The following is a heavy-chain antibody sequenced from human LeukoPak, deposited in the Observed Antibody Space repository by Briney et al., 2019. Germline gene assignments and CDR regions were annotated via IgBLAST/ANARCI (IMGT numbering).Heavy chain of an antibody. Sequence: GGSLRLSCAGSGFSFGSNTMSWVRQAPGRGLEWVSAISNNGGRTDYADSVKGRFTISRDNSKSTLYLHMDSLRADDTAVYYCARDEDTSALSEYWGQETLVTVSS. V-gene: IGHV3-23*01. J-gene: IGHJ4*02. CDR1: GFSFGSNT. D-gene: IGHD2/OR15-2a*01. CDR2: ISNNGGRT. CDR3: ARDEDTSALSEY.